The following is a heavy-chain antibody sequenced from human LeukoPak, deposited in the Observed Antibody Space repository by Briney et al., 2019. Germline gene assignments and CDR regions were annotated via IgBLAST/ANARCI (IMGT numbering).Heavy chain of an antibody. Sequence: SVKVSCKASGGTFSSYAISWVRQAPGQGLEWMGGIIPIFGTANYAQKFQGRVTITTDESTSTAYMELSILRSEDTAVYYCARDFDSSGYYYFDYWGQGTLVTVSS. CDR3: ARDFDSSGYYYFDY. CDR2: IIPIFGTA. CDR1: GGTFSSYA. J-gene: IGHJ4*02. V-gene: IGHV1-69*05. D-gene: IGHD3-22*01.